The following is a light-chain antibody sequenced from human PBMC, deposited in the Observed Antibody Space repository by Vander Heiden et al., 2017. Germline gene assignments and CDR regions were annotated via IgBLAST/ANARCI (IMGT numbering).Light chain of an antibody. Sequence: DIVMTQTPDSLAVSLGESATINCKSSQSVLYSSNNKNYLVWDQQKPGQPPKLLIYWASTRESGVPDRFSGSASGTDFTLTISSLQAEDVAVYYCQQYYTTPYTFGQGTKLEIK. CDR2: WAS. J-gene: IGKJ2*01. CDR3: QQYYTTPYT. CDR1: QSVLYSSNNKNY. V-gene: IGKV4-1*01.